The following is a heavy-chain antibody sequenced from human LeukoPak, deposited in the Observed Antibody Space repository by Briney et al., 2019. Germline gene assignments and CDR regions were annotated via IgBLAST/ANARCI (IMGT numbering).Heavy chain of an antibody. Sequence: PGGSLRLSCAASGFTFSSYGMHWVCQAPGKGLEWVAVISYDGSNKYYADSVKGRFTISRDNSKNTLYLQMNSLRTEDTAVYYCARGKGGYNLDYWGQGTLVTVSS. CDR3: ARGKGGYNLDY. CDR1: GFTFSSYG. CDR2: ISYDGSNK. D-gene: IGHD5-24*01. V-gene: IGHV3-30*03. J-gene: IGHJ4*02.